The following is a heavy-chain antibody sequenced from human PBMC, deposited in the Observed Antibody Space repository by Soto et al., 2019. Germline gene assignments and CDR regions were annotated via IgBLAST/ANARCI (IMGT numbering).Heavy chain of an antibody. D-gene: IGHD2-2*01. CDR1: GGTFGSYA. J-gene: IGHJ6*02. CDR3: AREAPYCTSATCPKFYDMDV. V-gene: IGHV1-69*13. CDR2: IIPILNSP. Sequence: ASVKVSCKASGGTFGSYAITWVWRAPGQGLEWLGGIIPILNSPAYAQKFQARVVTTADEITNTAYMELNSLRFDDTAVYYCAREAPYCTSATCPKFYDMDVWGQGTTVTVSS.